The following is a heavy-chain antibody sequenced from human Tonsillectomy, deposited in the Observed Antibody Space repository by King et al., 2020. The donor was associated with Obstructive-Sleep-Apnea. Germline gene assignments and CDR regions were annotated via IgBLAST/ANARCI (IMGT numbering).Heavy chain of an antibody. D-gene: IGHD6-13*01. J-gene: IGHJ4*02. CDR3: AKDWDSSPIYFDY. Sequence: VQLVESGGGLVQPGGSLRLSCAASGFTFSSYAMSWVRQAPGEGLEWVSSISGSGGSTYYADSVKGRFTIPRDNSKNTLYLQMNSLRAEDTAVYYCAKDWDSSPIYFDYWGQGTLVTVSS. V-gene: IGHV3-23*04. CDR1: GFTFSSYA. CDR2: ISGSGGST.